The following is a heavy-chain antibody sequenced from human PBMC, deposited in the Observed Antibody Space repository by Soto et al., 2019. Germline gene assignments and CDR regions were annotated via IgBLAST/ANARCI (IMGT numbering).Heavy chain of an antibody. V-gene: IGHV3-7*01. CDR1: GFSFGSYW. J-gene: IGHJ5*02. CDR3: AKGMAVAANWFDA. Sequence: GGSLRLSCAASGFSFGSYWMNWVRQAPGRGPEWVANIKQDGSVEYYVDSVKGRFTISRDKAKNSLDLQMNSLRAEDTAVYYCAKGMAVAANWFDAWGQGTLVTVSS. D-gene: IGHD6-19*01. CDR2: IKQDGSVE.